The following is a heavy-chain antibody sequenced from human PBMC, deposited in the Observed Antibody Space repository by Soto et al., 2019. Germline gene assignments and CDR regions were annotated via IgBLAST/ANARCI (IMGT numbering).Heavy chain of an antibody. CDR2: IYHSGST. J-gene: IGHJ4*02. CDR3: AAHRGSTDGPLAY. V-gene: IGHV4-4*02. CDR1: GDSISSAHW. Sequence: QVQLQESGPGLVKPSGALSLTCVVSGDSISSAHWWSWVRQPPGKGLEWTAEIYHSGSTNYNPSLKSRVTRSVDKSKSQFSLKVISVTAADTAVYSCAAHRGSTDGPLAYWGQGLLVTVSS. D-gene: IGHD2-2*01.